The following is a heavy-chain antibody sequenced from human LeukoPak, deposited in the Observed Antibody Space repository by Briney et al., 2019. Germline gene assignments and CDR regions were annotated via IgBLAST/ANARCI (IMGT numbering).Heavy chain of an antibody. Sequence: GGSLRLSCTASGFTFGDYAMSWVRQAPGKGLEWVGFIRSKAYGGTTEYAASVKGRFTISRDDSKSIAYLQMNSLKTEDTAVYYCTRAKGDYDFWSGYYYNYYYYYGMDVWGQGTTVTVSS. CDR3: TRAKGDYDFWSGYYYNYYYYYGMDV. J-gene: IGHJ6*02. CDR2: IRSKAYGGTT. CDR1: GFTFGDYA. D-gene: IGHD3-3*01. V-gene: IGHV3-49*04.